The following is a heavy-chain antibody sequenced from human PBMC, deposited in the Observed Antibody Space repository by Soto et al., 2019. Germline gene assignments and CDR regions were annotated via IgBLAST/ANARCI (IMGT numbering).Heavy chain of an antibody. J-gene: IGHJ4*02. CDR2: ISAYNGNT. CDR1: GYTLTSYG. D-gene: IGHD3-10*01. CDR3: ARAVRNYYGSGSYYNFGY. Sequence: ASVKVSCKASGYTLTSYGISWVRQAPGQGLEWMGWISAYNGNTNYAQKLQGRVTMTTDTSTSTAYMELRSLRSDDTAVYYCARAVRNYYGSGSYYNFGYWGQGTLVTVSS. V-gene: IGHV1-18*01.